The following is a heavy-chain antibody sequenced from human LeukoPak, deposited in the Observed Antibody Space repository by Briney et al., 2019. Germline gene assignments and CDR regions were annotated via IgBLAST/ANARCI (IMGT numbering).Heavy chain of an antibody. CDR2: INHSGST. Sequence: PSETLSLTCTVSGGSISSSSYYWGWIRQPPGKGLEWIGEINHSGSTNYNPSLKSRVTISVDTSKNQFSLKLSSVTAADTAVYYCARGRYDDAFDIWGQGTMVTVSS. V-gene: IGHV4-39*07. D-gene: IGHD2-2*01. J-gene: IGHJ3*02. CDR3: ARGRYDDAFDI. CDR1: GGSISSSSYY.